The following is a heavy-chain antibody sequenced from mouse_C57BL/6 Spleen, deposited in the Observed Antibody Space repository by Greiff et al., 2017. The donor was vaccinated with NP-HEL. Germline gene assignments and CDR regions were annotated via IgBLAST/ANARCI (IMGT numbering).Heavy chain of an antibody. D-gene: IGHD2-1*01. CDR1: GYTFTDYN. V-gene: IGHV1-18*01. Sequence: EVQLQQSGPELVKPGASVKIPCKASGYTFTDYNMDWVKQSHGKSLEWIGDINPNNGGTIYNQKFKGKATLTVDKSSSTAYMELRSLTSEDTAVYYCARYRGIYYGKRGYFDYWGQGTTLTVSS. CDR2: INPNNGGT. CDR3: ARYRGIYYGKRGYFDY. J-gene: IGHJ2*01.